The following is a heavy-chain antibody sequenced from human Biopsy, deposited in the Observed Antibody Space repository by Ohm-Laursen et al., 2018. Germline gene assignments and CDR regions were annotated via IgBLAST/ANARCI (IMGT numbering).Heavy chain of an antibody. V-gene: IGHV4-39*01. CDR3: ARRGSQGYCTGGSCVDY. D-gene: IGHD2-15*01. J-gene: IGHJ4*02. CDR2: IYYRGNT. Sequence: TLSLTCIVSGGSISSNYYYWGWIRQPPGKGLEWIGSIYYRGNTNYNPSLKSRVTISVDTSKNQFSLKLSSATAADTAVFYCARRGSQGYCTGGSCVDYWGQGARVTVPS. CDR1: GGSISSNYYY.